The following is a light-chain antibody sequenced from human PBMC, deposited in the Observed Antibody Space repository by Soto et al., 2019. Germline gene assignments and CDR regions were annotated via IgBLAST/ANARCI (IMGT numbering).Light chain of an antibody. Sequence: QMTQSPSSVSASLGDTVTINCRASQVMRSWLAWYQQRPDKAPKLQSFAASTCQRGVPSRVSGSGTGTDFTLTINNLQPEDFATYDGQQAKSFPFSFGQGTPREIK. J-gene: IGKJ5*01. CDR2: AAS. CDR3: QQAKSFPFS. V-gene: IGKV1D-12*01. CDR1: QVMRSW.